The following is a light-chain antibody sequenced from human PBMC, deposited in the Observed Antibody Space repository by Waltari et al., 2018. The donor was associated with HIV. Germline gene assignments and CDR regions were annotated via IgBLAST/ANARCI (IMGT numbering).Light chain of an antibody. CDR2: LGS. Sequence: DIVMTQSPLSLPVTAGEPASISCRSSQSLLHSNGYNYLDWYLQKPGQSPQLLIYLGSNRASGVPDRFSCSGSGTDFTLKISGVEAEDVGVYYCMQALQTPRTFGGGTKVEIK. CDR1: QSLLHSNGYNY. J-gene: IGKJ4*01. CDR3: MQALQTPRT. V-gene: IGKV2-28*01.